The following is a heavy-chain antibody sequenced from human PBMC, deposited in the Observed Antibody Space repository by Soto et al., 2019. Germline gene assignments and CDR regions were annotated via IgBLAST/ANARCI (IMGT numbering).Heavy chain of an antibody. D-gene: IGHD3-9*01. CDR3: ARGAYYDVLTGSYSYGMDV. V-gene: IGHV3-30*03. Sequence: QVQLVESGGGVVQPGRSLRLSCAASGFTFSSYGMHWVRQAPGKGLEWVAAILYDGSNKYYADSVKGRFTISRDNSKNTLYLQMNSLRAEATAVYYCARGAYYDVLTGSYSYGMDVWGQGTTVTVSS. CDR1: GFTFSSYG. J-gene: IGHJ6*02. CDR2: ILYDGSNK.